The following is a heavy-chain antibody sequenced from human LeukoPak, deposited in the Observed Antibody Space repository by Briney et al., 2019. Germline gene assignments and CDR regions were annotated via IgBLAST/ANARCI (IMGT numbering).Heavy chain of an antibody. CDR2: ISSSSSYI. CDR1: GFTFSSYS. D-gene: IGHD3-22*01. CDR3: ARDDGYEYYFDY. J-gene: IGHJ4*02. Sequence: GGSLRLSCAASGFTFSSYSMNWVRQAPRKGLEWVSSISSSSSYIYYADSVKGRFTISRDNAKNSLYLQMNSLRAEDTAVYYCARDDGYEYYFDYWGQGTLVTVSS. V-gene: IGHV3-21*01.